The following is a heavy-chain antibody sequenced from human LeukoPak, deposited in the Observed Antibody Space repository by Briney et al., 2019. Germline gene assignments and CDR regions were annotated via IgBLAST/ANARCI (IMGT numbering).Heavy chain of an antibody. CDR3: ARDLHYYVAMDV. Sequence: PGRSLRLSCAASGFTFSNYGMRWVRQAPGKGLEWVAIIWFDGSKKYYADSVKGRFTISRDNSQNTVYLEMNSLRDEDTAVYYCARDLHYYVAMDVWGQGTTVTVSS. V-gene: IGHV3-33*01. CDR2: IWFDGSKK. D-gene: IGHD3-10*02. CDR1: GFTFSNYG. J-gene: IGHJ6*02.